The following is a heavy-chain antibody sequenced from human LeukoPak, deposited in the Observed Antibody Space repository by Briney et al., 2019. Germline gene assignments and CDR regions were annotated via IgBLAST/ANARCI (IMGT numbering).Heavy chain of an antibody. J-gene: IGHJ3*02. Sequence: GASVKLSCKASGYTFTSCYMHWVRQAPGQGLEWMGVISPSGGGTTYAQKFQGRVTMTRDTSINTAYMELSSLRSDDTAVYYCARDPVLEWSLDAFDMWGQGTLVTVSS. CDR3: ARDPVLEWSLDAFDM. D-gene: IGHD3-3*01. CDR1: GYTFTSCY. CDR2: ISPSGGGT. V-gene: IGHV1-46*01.